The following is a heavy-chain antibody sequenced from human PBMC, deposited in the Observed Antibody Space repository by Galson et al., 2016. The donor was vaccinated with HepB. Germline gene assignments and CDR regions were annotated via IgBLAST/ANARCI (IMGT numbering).Heavy chain of an antibody. J-gene: IGHJ4*02. CDR1: GESFSGYY. Sequence: SETLSLTCAVYGESFSGYYWSWIRQPPGKGLEWIGEIRHSGSTNYSPSLKSRVIISVDTSKNQFSLKLRSATAADTAVYYCARGRLGGAANWGQGTLVTVSS. V-gene: IGHV4-34*01. D-gene: IGHD1-26*01. CDR2: IRHSGST. CDR3: ARGRLGGAAN.